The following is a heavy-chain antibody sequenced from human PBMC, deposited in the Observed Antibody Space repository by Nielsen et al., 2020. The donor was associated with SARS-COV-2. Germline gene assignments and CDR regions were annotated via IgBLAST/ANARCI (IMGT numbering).Heavy chain of an antibody. D-gene: IGHD2-21*02. V-gene: IGHV3-30-3*01. J-gene: IGHJ4*02. CDR3: ASGLVVTRKTIDY. CDR2: ISYDGSNK. Sequence: SCAASGFTFSSYAMHWVRQAPGKGLEWVAVISYDGSNKYYADSVKGRFTISRDNSKNTLYLQMNSLRAEDTAVYYCASGLVVTRKTIDYWGQGTLVTVSS. CDR1: GFTFSSYA.